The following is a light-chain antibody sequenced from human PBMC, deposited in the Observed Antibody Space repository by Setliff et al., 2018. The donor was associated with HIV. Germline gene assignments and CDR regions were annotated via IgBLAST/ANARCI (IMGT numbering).Light chain of an antibody. V-gene: IGLV2-23*02. J-gene: IGLJ3*02. Sequence: QSALTQPASVSGSPGQSITISCTGTISEIGNYNLVSWYQQHPGKAPKLMIYEVTERPSGVSDRFSGSKSGNSASLTISGLQAEDEADYYCCSYVGSSTFPKGMFGGGTKVTVL. CDR3: CSYVGSSTFPKGM. CDR1: ISEIGNYNL. CDR2: EVT.